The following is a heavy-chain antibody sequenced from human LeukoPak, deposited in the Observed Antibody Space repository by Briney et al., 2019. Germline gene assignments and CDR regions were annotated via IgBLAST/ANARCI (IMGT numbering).Heavy chain of an antibody. Sequence: PGGSLRLSCAASGFSFSDVFVGWIRQAPGQRPEWGSYISHSGYTIQYADSVKGRFTISRDNAKNSLYLQMNTLRAEDTAVYYCAKDVHGTMIVSSWRQGTLVTVSS. CDR2: ISHSGYTI. CDR3: AKDVHGTMIVSS. CDR1: GFSFSDVF. D-gene: IGHD3-22*01. J-gene: IGHJ5*02. V-gene: IGHV3-11*01.